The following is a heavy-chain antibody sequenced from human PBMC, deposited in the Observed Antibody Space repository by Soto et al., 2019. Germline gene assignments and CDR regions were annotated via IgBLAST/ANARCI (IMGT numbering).Heavy chain of an antibody. V-gene: IGHV6-1*01. Sequence: QTLSLTCAISGDSVSSNSAAWNWIRLSHSRGLEWLARTYYRSRWYNDYAVSVRSRITVNPDTSKNQFSLQLTSVTPEDTAVYYCAGTTSHQWYYMDVWGKGTTVTVSS. CDR1: GDSVSSNSAA. CDR2: TYYRSRWYN. J-gene: IGHJ6*03. D-gene: IGHD1-7*01. CDR3: AGTTSHQWYYMDV.